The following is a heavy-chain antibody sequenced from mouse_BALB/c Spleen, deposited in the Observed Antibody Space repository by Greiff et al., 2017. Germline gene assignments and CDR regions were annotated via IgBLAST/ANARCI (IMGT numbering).Heavy chain of an antibody. J-gene: IGHJ3*01. CDR3: ARQFITTATGFAY. V-gene: IGHV1-12*01. Sequence: QVQLKQPGAELVKPGASVKMSCKASGYTFTSYNMHWVKQTPGQGLEWIGAIYPGNGDTSYNQKFKGKATLTADKSSSTAYMQLSSLTSEDSAVYYCARQFITTATGFAYWGQGTLVTVSA. D-gene: IGHD1-2*01. CDR1: GYTFTSYN. CDR2: IYPGNGDT.